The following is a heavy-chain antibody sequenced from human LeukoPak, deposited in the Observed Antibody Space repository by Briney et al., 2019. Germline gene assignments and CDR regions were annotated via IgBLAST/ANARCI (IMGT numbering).Heavy chain of an antibody. V-gene: IGHV3-23*01. CDR1: GFPFSTYA. J-gene: IGHJ4*02. CDR3: AKARWAPTYYDY. D-gene: IGHD4-23*01. Sequence: GGSLRLSCAASGFPFSTYAMSWVRQAPGKGLEWVSAISGSGGSTYYADSVKGRFTISRDNSKSTLYLQMNSLRAEDTAVYYCAKARWAPTYYDYWGQGTLVTVSS. CDR2: ISGSGGST.